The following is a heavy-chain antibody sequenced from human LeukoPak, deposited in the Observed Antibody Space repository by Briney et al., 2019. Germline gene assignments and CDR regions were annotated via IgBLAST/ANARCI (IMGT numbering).Heavy chain of an antibody. J-gene: IGHJ1*01. CDR2: INHSGST. CDR3: ANIPQSSGWYEYFQH. V-gene: IGHV4-34*01. Sequence: SETLSLTCAAYGGSFSGYYWSWIRQPPGKGLEWIGEINHSGSTNYNPSLKSRVTISADTSKNQFSLKLSSVTAADTAVYYCANIPQSSGWYEYFQHWGQGTQVTVSS. D-gene: IGHD6-19*01. CDR1: GGSFSGYY.